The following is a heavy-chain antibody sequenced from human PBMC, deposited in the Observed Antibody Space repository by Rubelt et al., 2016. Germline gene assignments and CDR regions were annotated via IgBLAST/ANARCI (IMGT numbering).Heavy chain of an antibody. J-gene: IGHJ4*02. V-gene: IGHV4-39*07. CDR1: GGSISSSSYY. D-gene: IGHD5-18*01. CDR2: IYYSGST. Sequence: QLQLQESGPGLVKPSETLSLTCTVSGGSISSSSYYWGWIRQPPGKGLEWIGSIYYSGSTYYNPSLKSRVTISVDTSKNQFSLKLSSVTAADTAVYYCARGKPQQRGYSYVKLFDYWGQGTLVTVSS. CDR3: ARGKPQQRGYSYVKLFDY.